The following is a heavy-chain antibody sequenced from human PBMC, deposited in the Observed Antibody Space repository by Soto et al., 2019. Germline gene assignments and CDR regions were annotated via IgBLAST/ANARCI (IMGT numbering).Heavy chain of an antibody. V-gene: IGHV1-69*01. CDR2: IVPIFGTA. CDR1: GGTFSNHA. J-gene: IGHJ4*02. CDR3: ERWAGYCTSASCYTPLDY. Sequence: QVQLVQSGAEVKKPGSSVKVSCKASGGTFSNHAINWVRQAPGQGLEWMGGIVPIFGTANYAQKFQGRVTITADESTGTAYMELSSLRSEDTALYYCERWAGYCTSASCYTPLDYWGQGTLVTVSS. D-gene: IGHD2-2*02.